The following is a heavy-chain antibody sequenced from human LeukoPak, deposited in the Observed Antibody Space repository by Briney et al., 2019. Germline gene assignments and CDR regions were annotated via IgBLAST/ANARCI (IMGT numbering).Heavy chain of an antibody. CDR2: INHSGST. D-gene: IGHD6-6*01. CDR1: GGSFSDYY. V-gene: IGHV4-34*01. CDR3: AKTPTALVRGGYYFDS. Sequence: SETLSLTCAVHGGSFSDYYWNWIRQSPGKGLEWIGEINHSGSTNYNPSLKTRVTISVDTSKNQFSLKLNSVTAADTAVYFCAKTPTALVRGGYYFDSWGQGTLVTVSS. J-gene: IGHJ4*02.